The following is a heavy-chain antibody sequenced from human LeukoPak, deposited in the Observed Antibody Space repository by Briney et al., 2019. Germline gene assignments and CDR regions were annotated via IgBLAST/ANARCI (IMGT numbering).Heavy chain of an antibody. Sequence: ASVKVSCKASGYTFNSYGISWVRQAPGQGLEWMGGIIPIFGTANYAQKFQGRVTITADESTSTAYMELSSLRSEDTAVYYCARALRFLEWLFDYWGQGTLVTVSS. CDR2: IIPIFGTA. CDR3: ARALRFLEWLFDY. J-gene: IGHJ4*02. V-gene: IGHV1-69*13. CDR1: GYTFNSYG. D-gene: IGHD3-3*01.